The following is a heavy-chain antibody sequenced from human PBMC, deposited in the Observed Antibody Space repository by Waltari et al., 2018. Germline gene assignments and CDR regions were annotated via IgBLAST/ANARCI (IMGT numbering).Heavy chain of an antibody. J-gene: IGHJ5*02. Sequence: QVQLVQSGAEVKKPGASVKVSCKASGYTFTSYGISWVRQAPGQGLEWMGWISAYNGNTNYAQKLQGRVTMTTETATSTAYMELRSLRSDDTAVYYCARDLKSITIFGVVTWFDPWGQGTLVTVSS. CDR3: ARDLKSITIFGVVTWFDP. V-gene: IGHV1-18*01. D-gene: IGHD3-3*01. CDR2: ISAYNGNT. CDR1: GYTFTSYG.